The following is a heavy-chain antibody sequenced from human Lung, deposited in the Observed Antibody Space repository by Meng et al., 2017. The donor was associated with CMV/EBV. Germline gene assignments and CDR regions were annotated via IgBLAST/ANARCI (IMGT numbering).Heavy chain of an antibody. CDR2: IYNVGNT. V-gene: IGHV3-53*01. Sequence: ESLKISCVASGFTVSSHYMSWVRQAPGQGLEWVSVIYNVGNTYYADSVKGRFTVSRDNSKNTLYLQMNTLRPEDTAVYYCANEHCSGAICSGAFDIWGQGTXVTVSS. D-gene: IGHD2-15*01. CDR1: GFTVSSHY. J-gene: IGHJ3*02. CDR3: ANEHCSGAICSGAFDI.